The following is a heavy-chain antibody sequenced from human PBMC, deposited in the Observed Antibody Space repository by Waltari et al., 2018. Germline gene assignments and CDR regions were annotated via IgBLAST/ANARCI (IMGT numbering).Heavy chain of an antibody. V-gene: IGHV3-48*03. J-gene: IGHJ4*02. Sequence: EVQLVESGGGLVRPGGSLRLSCAASGFTFSSYEMNWVRQAPGKGLGGVSYISESGSTIYYADSVKGRFTISRDNAKNSLYLQMNSLRAEDTAVYYCARGWNSGGTYSRDYWGQGTLVTVSS. D-gene: IGHD2-15*01. CDR1: GFTFSSYE. CDR2: ISESGSTI. CDR3: ARGWNSGGTYSRDY.